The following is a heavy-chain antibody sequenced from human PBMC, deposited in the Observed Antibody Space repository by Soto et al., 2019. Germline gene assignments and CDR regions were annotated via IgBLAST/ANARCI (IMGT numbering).Heavy chain of an antibody. J-gene: IGHJ6*02. CDR2: INYDGYS. V-gene: IGHV4-59*08. Sequence: QVQLQESGPGLVKPSETLSLTCTVSGGSITNYYCSWFRQPPGKGLEWIGYINYDGYSAYNLSLKGRSPLSMDASTTQFSLMLESVTATDTAVYYCARHGFGPLHGLVDVWGPGTTVIVSS. D-gene: IGHD3-10*01. CDR1: GGSITNYY. CDR3: ARHGFGPLHGLVDV.